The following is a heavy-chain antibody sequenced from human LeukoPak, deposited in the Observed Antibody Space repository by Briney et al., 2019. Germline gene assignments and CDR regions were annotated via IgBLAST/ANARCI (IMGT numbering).Heavy chain of an antibody. V-gene: IGHV5-10-1*01. CDR1: GYSFTSYW. Sequence: GESLKISCQGSGYSFTSYWINWVRQMPGEGLEWMGRIDPSDSYTNYSPSFQGHVTISADKSISTAYLQWSSLKASDTAMYYCASLYGDYDYWGQGTLVTVSS. CDR2: IDPSDSYT. D-gene: IGHD4-17*01. J-gene: IGHJ4*02. CDR3: ASLYGDYDY.